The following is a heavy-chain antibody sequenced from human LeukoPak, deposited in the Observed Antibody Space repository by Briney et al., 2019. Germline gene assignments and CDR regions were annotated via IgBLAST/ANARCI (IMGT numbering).Heavy chain of an antibody. CDR2: INHSGST. Sequence: SETLSLTCAVYGGSFSGYYWSWIRQPPGKGLEWIGEINHSGSTNYNPSLKSRVTISVDTSKNQFSLKLSSVTAADTAVYYCARGRKWGLLSWGQGTLVTVSS. CDR1: GGSFSGYY. CDR3: ARGRKWGLLS. J-gene: IGHJ4*02. V-gene: IGHV4-34*01. D-gene: IGHD1-26*01.